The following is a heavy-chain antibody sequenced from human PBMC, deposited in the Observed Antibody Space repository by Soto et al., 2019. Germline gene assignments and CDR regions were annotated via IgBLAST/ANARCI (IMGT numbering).Heavy chain of an antibody. V-gene: IGHV3-23*01. D-gene: IGHD4-4*01. CDR3: AKVLRYGNDPRHFSY. J-gene: IGHJ4*02. Sequence: KGMEWVSAISGSGGSTYYADSVKGRFTISRDNSKNTLYLQMNSLRAEDTAVYYCAKVLRYGNDPRHFSYFGQG. CDR2: ISGSGGST.